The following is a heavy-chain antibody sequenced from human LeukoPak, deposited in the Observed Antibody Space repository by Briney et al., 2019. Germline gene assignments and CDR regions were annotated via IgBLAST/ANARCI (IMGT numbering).Heavy chain of an antibody. V-gene: IGHV1-69*05. J-gene: IGHJ6*03. CDR3: ARVRSFGVLLMDV. Sequence: SVKVSCKASGGTFSSYAISWVRQAPGQGLEWMGGIIPIFGTANYAQKFQGRVTITTDESTSTAYMELSSLRSEDTAVYYCARVRSFGVLLMDVWGKGTTVTVSS. CDR2: IIPIFGTA. CDR1: GGTFSSYA. D-gene: IGHD3-3*01.